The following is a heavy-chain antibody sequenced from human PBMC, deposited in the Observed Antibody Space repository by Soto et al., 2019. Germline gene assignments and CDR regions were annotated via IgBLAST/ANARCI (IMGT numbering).Heavy chain of an antibody. CDR3: ARGHSTDCSNGVCSFFYNHEMDV. CDR1: GYSFTDYH. V-gene: IGHV1-2*04. D-gene: IGHD2-8*01. Sequence: ASVKVSCKASGYSFTDYHIHWVRLAPGQGLEWLGRINPKSGGTSTAQKFQGWVTTTRDRSISTVYMELTRLRSDDTAVYFCARGHSTDCSNGVCSFFYNHEMDVWGQGTTDTVSS. J-gene: IGHJ6*02. CDR2: INPKSGGT.